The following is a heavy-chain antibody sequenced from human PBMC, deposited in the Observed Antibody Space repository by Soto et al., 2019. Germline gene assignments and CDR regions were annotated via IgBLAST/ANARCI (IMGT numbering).Heavy chain of an antibody. V-gene: IGHV3-11*01. Sequence: GGSLRLSCAASGFTSWDYDMSWIRQAPGKGLEWGSYISRSGNTMYYGDYVKGRFTISRDNAENSVFLQIISLRAEDTAVYYCVREGRSSTSCNTGCAFDIWGQGTMVTVSS. CDR1: GFTSWDYD. D-gene: IGHD2-2*02. CDR3: VREGRSSTSCNTGCAFDI. CDR2: ISRSGNTM. J-gene: IGHJ3*02.